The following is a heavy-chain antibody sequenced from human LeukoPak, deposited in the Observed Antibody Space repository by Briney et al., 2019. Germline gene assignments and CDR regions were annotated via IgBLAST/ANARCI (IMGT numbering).Heavy chain of an antibody. CDR3: ARDLVVGLVATISPPFDY. J-gene: IGHJ4*02. D-gene: IGHD5-12*01. CDR2: INPNSGGT. Sequence: ASVKVSCKASGYTFTGYYMHWVRQAPGQGLEWMGWINPNSGGTNYAQKFQGRVTMTRDTSISTAYMELSRLRSDDTAVYYCARDLVVGLVATISPPFDYWGQGTLVTVSS. V-gene: IGHV1-2*02. CDR1: GYTFTGYY.